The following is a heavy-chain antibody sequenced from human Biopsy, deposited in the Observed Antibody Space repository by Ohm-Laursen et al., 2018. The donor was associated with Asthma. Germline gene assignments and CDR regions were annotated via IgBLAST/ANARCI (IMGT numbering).Heavy chain of an antibody. CDR1: GFSLRNARMG. Sequence: TQTLTLTCTVSGFSLRNARMGVTWIRQPPGKALEWLAHIFSNDEKSYSTSLKSRITISKDTAKSQVVLTMSNMDPVDTATYYCARVVNYDFRSGYWFDPWGQGILVTVSS. CDR3: ARVVNYDFRSGYWFDP. V-gene: IGHV2-26*01. D-gene: IGHD3-3*01. J-gene: IGHJ5*02. CDR2: IFSNDEK.